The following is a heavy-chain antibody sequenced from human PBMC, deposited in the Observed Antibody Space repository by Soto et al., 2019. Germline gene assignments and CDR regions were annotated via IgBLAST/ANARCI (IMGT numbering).Heavy chain of an antibody. D-gene: IGHD1-26*01. CDR1: GYTFTSYA. V-gene: IGHV1-3*01. CDR3: ARDPTVGYYYYMDV. J-gene: IGHJ6*03. Sequence: ASVKVSCKASGYTFTSYAMHWVRQAPGQRLEWMGWINAGNGNTKYSQKFQGRVTITRDTSASTAYMELSSLRSEDTAVYYCARDPTVGYYYYMDVWGKGTTITVSS. CDR2: INAGNGNT.